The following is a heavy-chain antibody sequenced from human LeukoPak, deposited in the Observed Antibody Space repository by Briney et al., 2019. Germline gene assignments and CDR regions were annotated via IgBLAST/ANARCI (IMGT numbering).Heavy chain of an antibody. CDR2: ISGGGDTT. V-gene: IGHV3-23*01. CDR1: GFTFSSYA. J-gene: IGHJ4*02. D-gene: IGHD3-22*01. CDR3: AKTNGYYDY. Sequence: GGSLRLSCAASGFTFSSYAMSWVRQAPGRGLEWVSGISGGGDTTYYAESVKGRFTISRDNSKNTLFLQMNSLSAEDTAVYYCAKTNGYYDYWGQGTLVAVSS.